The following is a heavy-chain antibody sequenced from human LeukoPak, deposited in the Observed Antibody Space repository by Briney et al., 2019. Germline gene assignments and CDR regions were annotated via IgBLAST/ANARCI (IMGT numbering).Heavy chain of an antibody. CDR3: AKDIFSSVGIRDY. D-gene: IGHD3-3*02. V-gene: IGHV3-23*01. CDR2: ISGRGDNT. J-gene: IGHJ4*02. Sequence: GGSLGLSCAASGFMFKSYAMSWVRQAPGKGLEWVSGISGRGDNTNYADSVKGRFTISRDNSRNTVNLHLNGLQVEDTGVYYCAKDIFSSVGIRDYWGQGTLVTVSS. CDR1: GFMFKSYA.